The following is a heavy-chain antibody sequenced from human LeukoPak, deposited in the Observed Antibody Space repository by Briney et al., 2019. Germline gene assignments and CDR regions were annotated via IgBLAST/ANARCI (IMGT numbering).Heavy chain of an antibody. Sequence: GGSLRLSCAASGFTFSSYAMSWVRQAPGKGLEWVSAISGSGGSTYYADSVKGRFTISRDNSKNTLYLQMNGLRAEDTAVYYCAKRGSSGYKIFDYWGQGTLVTVSS. D-gene: IGHD3-22*01. CDR3: AKRGSSGYKIFDY. V-gene: IGHV3-23*01. CDR2: ISGSGGST. CDR1: GFTFSSYA. J-gene: IGHJ4*02.